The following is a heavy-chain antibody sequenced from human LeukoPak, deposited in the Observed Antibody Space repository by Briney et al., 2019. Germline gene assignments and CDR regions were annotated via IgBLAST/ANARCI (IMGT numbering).Heavy chain of an antibody. J-gene: IGHJ4*02. D-gene: IGHD1-26*01. Sequence: ASVKVSCQVSGYTLTELSMHWVRQAPGKGLEWMGGFDPEDGETIYAQKFQGRVTMTEDTSTDTAYMELSSLRSEDTAVYYCATDVMGATTGYFDYWGQGTLVTVSS. CDR3: ATDVMGATTGYFDY. V-gene: IGHV1-24*01. CDR2: FDPEDGET. CDR1: GYTLTELS.